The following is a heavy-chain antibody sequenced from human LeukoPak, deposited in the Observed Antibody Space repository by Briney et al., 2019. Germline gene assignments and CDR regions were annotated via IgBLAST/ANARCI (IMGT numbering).Heavy chain of an antibody. CDR1: GFTFSSYA. CDR2: ISGSGGST. J-gene: IGHJ6*03. D-gene: IGHD1-7*01. Sequence: GGSLRLSCAASGFTFSSYAMSWVRQAPGKGLEWVSAISGSGGSTYYADSVKGRFTISRDNSKNTPYLQMNSLRADDTAVYYCAKRRGLELTYYYHMDVWGKGTTVTVSS. V-gene: IGHV3-23*01. CDR3: AKRRGLELTYYYHMDV.